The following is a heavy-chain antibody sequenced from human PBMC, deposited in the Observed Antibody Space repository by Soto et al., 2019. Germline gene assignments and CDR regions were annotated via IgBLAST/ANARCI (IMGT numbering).Heavy chain of an antibody. J-gene: IGHJ4*02. CDR3: ALTTHIVATLYFDY. CDR1: GGTFSSYA. V-gene: IGHV1-69*13. D-gene: IGHD5-12*01. CDR2: IIPIFGTA. Sequence: ASVKVSCKASGGTFSSYAISWVRQAPGQGLEWMGGIIPIFGTANYAQKFQGRVTITADESTSTAYMELSSLRSEDTAVYYCALTTHIVATLYFDYWGQGTLVTVSS.